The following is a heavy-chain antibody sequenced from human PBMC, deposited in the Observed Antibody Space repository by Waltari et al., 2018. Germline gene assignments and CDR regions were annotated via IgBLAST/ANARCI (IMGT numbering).Heavy chain of an antibody. J-gene: IGHJ1*01. Sequence: QVQLQQWGAGLLKPSETLSLTCAVYGGSFSGYYWSWIRQPPGKGLEWIGEINHSGSTNSNPSLKSRVTISVDTSKNQFSLKLSSVTAADTAVYYCARGLRYCSSTSCSKYFQHWGQGTLVTVSS. V-gene: IGHV4-34*01. CDR2: INHSGST. D-gene: IGHD2-2*01. CDR1: GGSFSGYY. CDR3: ARGLRYCSSTSCSKYFQH.